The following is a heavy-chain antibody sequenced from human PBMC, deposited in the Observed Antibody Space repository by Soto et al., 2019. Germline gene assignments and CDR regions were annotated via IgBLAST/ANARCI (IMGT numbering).Heavy chain of an antibody. CDR2: IIPILGTT. V-gene: IGHV1-69*04. J-gene: IGHJ5*02. Sequence: GASVKVSCKASGGTFGSDAITWVRQAPGQGLEWVGRIIPILGTTNYAQNLQGRVTISADKSTLTSYMELHSLTSDDTALYYCARERTDSGYYTNWLDPWGQGTQVTVSA. CDR1: GGTFGSDA. D-gene: IGHD3-22*01. CDR3: ARERTDSGYYTNWLDP.